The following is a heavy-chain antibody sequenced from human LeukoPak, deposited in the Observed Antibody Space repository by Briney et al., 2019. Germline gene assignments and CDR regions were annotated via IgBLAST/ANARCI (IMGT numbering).Heavy chain of an antibody. CDR1: GGSFSGYY. Sequence: SETLSLTCAVYGGSFSGYYWSWIRQPPGKGLEWIGEINHSGSTNYNPSLKSRVTISVDTSKNQFSLKLSSVTAADTAVYYCARNIFGVVTPLYFDYWGQGTLVTVSS. V-gene: IGHV4-34*01. CDR2: INHSGST. D-gene: IGHD3-3*01. J-gene: IGHJ4*02. CDR3: ARNIFGVVTPLYFDY.